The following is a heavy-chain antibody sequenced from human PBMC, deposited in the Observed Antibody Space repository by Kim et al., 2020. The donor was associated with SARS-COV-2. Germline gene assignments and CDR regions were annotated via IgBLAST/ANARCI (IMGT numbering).Heavy chain of an antibody. CDR3: ARVYCSGGSCYSIDY. J-gene: IGHJ4*02. D-gene: IGHD2-15*01. Sequence: ASGKGRFTISRDDSKNSLYLQMNSLKTEDTAVYYCARVYCSGGSCYSIDYWGQGTLVTVSS. V-gene: IGHV3-72*01.